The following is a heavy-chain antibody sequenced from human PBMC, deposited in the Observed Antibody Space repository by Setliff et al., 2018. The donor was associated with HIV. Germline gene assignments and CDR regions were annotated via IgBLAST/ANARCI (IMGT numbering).Heavy chain of an antibody. J-gene: IGHJ4*02. Sequence: EASVKVSCKASGGTFSSYAISWVRQAPGQGLEWMGWINPNSGGTNYAQKFQGRVTMTRDTSISTAYMELSRLRSDDTSVYYCARTPYSSGWYRGWGQGTLVTVSS. CDR3: ARTPYSSGWYRG. CDR2: INPNSGGT. CDR1: GGTFSSYA. V-gene: IGHV1-2*02. D-gene: IGHD6-19*01.